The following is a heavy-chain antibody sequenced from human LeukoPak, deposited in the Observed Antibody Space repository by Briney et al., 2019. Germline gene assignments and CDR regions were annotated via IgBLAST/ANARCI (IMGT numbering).Heavy chain of an antibody. CDR3: AREEEAAAGMSRGFDY. J-gene: IGHJ4*02. Sequence: SETLSLTCTVSGGSFSSGSYYWSWIRQPPGKGLEWIGYIYYSGSTNYNPSLKSRVTISVDTSKNQFSLKLSSVTAADTAVYYCAREEEAAAGMSRGFDYWGQGTLVTVSS. CDR2: IYYSGST. CDR1: GGSFSSGSYY. V-gene: IGHV4-61*01. D-gene: IGHD6-13*01.